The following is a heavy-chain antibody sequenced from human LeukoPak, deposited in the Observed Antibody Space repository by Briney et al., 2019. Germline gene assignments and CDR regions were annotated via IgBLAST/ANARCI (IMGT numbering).Heavy chain of an antibody. CDR2: INHSGST. D-gene: IGHD3-3*01. J-gene: IGHJ5*02. CDR1: GGSFSGYY. V-gene: IGHV4-34*01. Sequence: KPSETLSLTCAVYGGSFSGYYWSWIRQPPGKGLEWIGEINHSGSTNYNPSLKSRVTISVDTSKNQFSLKLSSVTAADTAVYYCARGRGYDFWSGYSPRRYNWFGPWGQGTLVTVSS. CDR3: ARGRGYDFWSGYSPRRYNWFGP.